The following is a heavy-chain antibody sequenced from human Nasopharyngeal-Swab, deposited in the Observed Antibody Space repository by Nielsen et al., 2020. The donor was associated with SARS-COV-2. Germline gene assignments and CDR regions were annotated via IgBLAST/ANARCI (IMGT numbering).Heavy chain of an antibody. D-gene: IGHD3-3*01. CDR1: GFTFDDYA. J-gene: IGHJ4*02. CDR3: AASFTPWSVAAGDDVDY. V-gene: IGHV3-43D*03. Sequence: GESLKTSCAASGFTFDDYAMHWVRQSPATGLEWVSLISWAADIAAYAESMKGRFTIPRDNSKNSLYLQMSSLGPEDTALYYFAASFTPWSVAAGDDVDYWGQGTLVTVSA. CDR2: ISWAADIA.